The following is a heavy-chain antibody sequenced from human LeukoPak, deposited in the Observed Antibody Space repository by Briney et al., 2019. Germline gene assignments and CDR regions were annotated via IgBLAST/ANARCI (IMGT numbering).Heavy chain of an antibody. D-gene: IGHD2-15*01. J-gene: IGHJ6*03. CDR2: IDSTSRFI. CDR3: AKRADGCSGVSCYYYYMDV. V-gene: IGHV3-21*04. Sequence: GGSLRLSCAASGFSFSTYGMHWVRQAPGKGLEWVASIDSTSRFIEYTDSVKGRFTMSRDNSKNTVYLQMNSLRVEDTAIYYCAKRADGCSGVSCYYYYMDVWGKGTTVTVSS. CDR1: GFSFSTYG.